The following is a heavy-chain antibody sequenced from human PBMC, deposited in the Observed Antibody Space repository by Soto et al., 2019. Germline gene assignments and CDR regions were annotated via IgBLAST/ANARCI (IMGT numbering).Heavy chain of an antibody. CDR2: INDSGDLR. V-gene: IGHV3-23*01. CDR1: GFTFGSYA. D-gene: IGHD6-19*01. CDR3: AKAFGDWYPFEK. Sequence: LRLSCVASGFTFGSYAMSWVRRAPGKGLEWVSTINDSGDLRYYAESVRGRFTISRDNSKNTLYLQVNALRAEDTARYHCAKAFGDWYPFEKWGLGALVTVSS. J-gene: IGHJ4*02.